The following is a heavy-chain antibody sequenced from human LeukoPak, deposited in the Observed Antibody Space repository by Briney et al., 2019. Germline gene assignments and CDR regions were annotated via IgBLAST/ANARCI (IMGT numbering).Heavy chain of an antibody. J-gene: IGHJ4*02. D-gene: IGHD3-3*01. Sequence: SETLSLTCAVYGGSFSGYYWSWIRQPPGKGLEWIGSISYSGSTSYNPSLKSRVTIFVDTSKNQFSLKLSSVTAADTAVYYCASRYTIFGVATFDYWGQGTLVTVSS. CDR1: GGSFSGYY. CDR3: ASRYTIFGVATFDY. V-gene: IGHV4-34*01. CDR2: ISYSGST.